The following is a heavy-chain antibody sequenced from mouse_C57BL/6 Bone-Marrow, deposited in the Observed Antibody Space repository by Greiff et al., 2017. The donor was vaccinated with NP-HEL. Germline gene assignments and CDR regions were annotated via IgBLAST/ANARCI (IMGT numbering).Heavy chain of an antibody. Sequence: EVKVEESGPGLVKPSQSLSLTCSVTGYSITSGYYWNWIRQFPGNKLEWMGYISYDGSNNYNPSLKNRISITRDTSKNQFFLKLNSVTTEDTATYYCARDPFYFDYWGQGTTLTVSS. CDR1: GYSITSGYY. CDR3: ARDPFYFDY. J-gene: IGHJ2*01. V-gene: IGHV3-6*01. CDR2: ISYDGSN.